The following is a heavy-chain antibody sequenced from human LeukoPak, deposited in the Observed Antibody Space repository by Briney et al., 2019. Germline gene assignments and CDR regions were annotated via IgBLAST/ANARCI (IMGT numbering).Heavy chain of an antibody. V-gene: IGHV3-33*01. CDR2: IWYDGSEN. CDR1: GFTFSSYG. J-gene: IGHJ5*02. Sequence: GTSLRLSCAASGFTFSSYGMHWVRQAPGKGLEWVAVIWYDGSENYYADSVKGRLTISRDNSKNTLFLQMSSLTAEDTAVYYCARWSCDHWGQGTLVTVSS. CDR3: ARWSCDH.